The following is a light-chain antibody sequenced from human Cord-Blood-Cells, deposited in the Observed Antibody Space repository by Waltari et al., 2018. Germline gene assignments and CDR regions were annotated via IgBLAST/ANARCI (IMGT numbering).Light chain of an antibody. CDR3: QQRSNWPIT. Sequence: DIVLTQSPATLSLSPGERAPPACRASQSVSSYLAWYQQKPGQAPRLLIYDASNRTTGILARFGGSGYWTDLYVSISSLEPEAFAVYYCQQRSNWPITVAQGPRLEIK. J-gene: IGKJ5*01. CDR1: QSVSSY. CDR2: DAS. V-gene: IGKV3-11*01.